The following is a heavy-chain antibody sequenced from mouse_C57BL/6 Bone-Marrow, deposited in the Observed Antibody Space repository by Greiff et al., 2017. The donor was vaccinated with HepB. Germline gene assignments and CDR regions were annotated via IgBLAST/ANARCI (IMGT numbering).Heavy chain of an antibody. CDR1: GFTFSSYG. D-gene: IGHD2-4*01. J-gene: IGHJ3*01. V-gene: IGHV5-6*01. CDR3: SRQRRLRRRGFAY. CDR2: ISSGGSYT. Sequence: EVQGVESGGDLVKPGGSLKLSCAASGFTFSSYGMSWVRQTPDKRLEWVATISSGGSYTYYPDSVKGRFTISRDNAKNTLYLQMSSLKSEDTAMYYCSRQRRLRRRGFAYWGQGTLVTVSA.